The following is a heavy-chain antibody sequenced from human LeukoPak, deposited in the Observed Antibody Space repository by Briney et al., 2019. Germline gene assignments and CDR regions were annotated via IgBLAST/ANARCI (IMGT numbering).Heavy chain of an antibody. CDR3: SKGPRSSPLFYYMDV. CDR2: ISSSSSYI. D-gene: IGHD6-6*01. V-gene: IGHV3-21*01. Sequence: GGSLRLSCAASGFTFSSYSMNWVRQAPGKGLEWVSSISSSSSYIYYADSVKGRFTISRDNAKNSLYLQMNSLRVEDTAVYYCSKGPRSSPLFYYMDVWGNGTTVIVSS. CDR1: GFTFSSYS. J-gene: IGHJ6*03.